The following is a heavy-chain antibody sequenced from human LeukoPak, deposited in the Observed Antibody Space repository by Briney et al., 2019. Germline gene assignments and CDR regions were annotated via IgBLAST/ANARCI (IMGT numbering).Heavy chain of an antibody. V-gene: IGHV3-7*01. CDR2: IKQDGSEK. D-gene: IGHD3-22*01. Sequence: GGSLRLPCAASGFTFSSYWMSWVRQAPGKGLEWVANIKQDGSEKYYVDSVKGRFTISRDNAKNSLYLQMNSLRAEDTAVYYCARVYDSSGYYYVGVDYWGQGTLVTVSS. CDR3: ARVYDSSGYYYVGVDY. J-gene: IGHJ4*02. CDR1: GFTFSSYW.